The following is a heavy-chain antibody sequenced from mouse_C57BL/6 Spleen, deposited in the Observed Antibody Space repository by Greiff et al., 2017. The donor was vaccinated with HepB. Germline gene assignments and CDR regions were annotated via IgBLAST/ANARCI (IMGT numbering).Heavy chain of an antibody. CDR1: GYTFTGYW. CDR2: ILPGSGST. Sequence: QVQLQQSGAELMKPGASVKLSCKASGYTFTGYWIEWVKQRPGHGLEWIGEILPGSGSTNYNEKFKGKATFTADTSSNTSYKQRSSLTTEDSAIYYCAVIITTVGRDYWGQGTSVTVSS. J-gene: IGHJ4*01. CDR3: AVIITTVGRDY. V-gene: IGHV1-9*01. D-gene: IGHD1-1*01.